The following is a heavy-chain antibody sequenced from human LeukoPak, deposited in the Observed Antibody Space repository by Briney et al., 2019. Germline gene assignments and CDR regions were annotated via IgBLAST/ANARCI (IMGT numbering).Heavy chain of an antibody. J-gene: IGHJ4*02. Sequence: GGSLRFSCAASGFTFSSYAMSWVRQAPGKGPEWVSGISGSGDTTDYADSVKGRFTISRDNSKSTLYLQMDSLRAEDTAVYYCATRQQMVLYWGQGTLVTVSS. CDR2: ISGSGDTT. V-gene: IGHV3-23*01. D-gene: IGHD6-13*01. CDR3: ATRQQMVLY. CDR1: GFTFSSYA.